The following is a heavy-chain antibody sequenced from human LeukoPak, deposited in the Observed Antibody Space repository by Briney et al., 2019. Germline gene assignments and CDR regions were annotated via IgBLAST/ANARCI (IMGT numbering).Heavy chain of an antibody. D-gene: IGHD6-19*01. CDR3: ARVRSSGWRHYYFDY. CDR2: ISAYNGNT. J-gene: IGHJ4*02. Sequence: ASVKVSCKASGYTFTSYVLRWLQPAPGQGLEWMGWISAYNGNTNYAQKLQGRVTMTTDTSTSTAYMELRSLRSDDTTVYYCARVRSSGWRHYYFDYWGQGTLVTVSS. V-gene: IGHV1-18*01. CDR1: GYTFTSYV.